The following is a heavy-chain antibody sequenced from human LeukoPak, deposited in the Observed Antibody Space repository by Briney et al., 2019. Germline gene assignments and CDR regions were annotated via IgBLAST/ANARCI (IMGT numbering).Heavy chain of an antibody. CDR2: ISWNSGSI. CDR3: AKDRAYSSSHFDY. V-gene: IGHV3-9*01. Sequence: PGGSLRLSCAASGFTFDDYAMHWVRQAPGKGLEWVSGISWNSGSIGYADSVKGRFTISRDSAKNSLYLQMNSLRAEDTALYYCAKDRAYSSSHFDYWGQGTLVTVSS. CDR1: GFTFDDYA. J-gene: IGHJ4*02. D-gene: IGHD6-13*01.